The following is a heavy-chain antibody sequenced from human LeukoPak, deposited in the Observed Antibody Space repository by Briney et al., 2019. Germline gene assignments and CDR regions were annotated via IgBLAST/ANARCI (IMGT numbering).Heavy chain of an antibody. D-gene: IGHD3-3*01. V-gene: IGHV4-34*01. CDR2: INHSGST. CDR1: GGSFSGYY. J-gene: IGHJ4*02. Sequence: PSETLSLTCAVYGGSFSGYYWSWIRQPPGKGLEWIGEINHSGSTNYNPSLKSRVTISVDTSKNQFSLKLSSVTAADTAVYYCARDGAHYDFWSGYYSGYWGQGTLVTVSS. CDR3: ARDGAHYDFWSGYYSGY.